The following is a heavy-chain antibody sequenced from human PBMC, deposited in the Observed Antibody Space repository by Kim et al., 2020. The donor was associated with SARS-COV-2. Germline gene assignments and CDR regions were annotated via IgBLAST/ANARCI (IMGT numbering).Heavy chain of an antibody. D-gene: IGHD6-6*01. CDR1: GGSISSSTYY. CDR3: ARHRFLAAHFGY. Sequence: SETLSLTCTVSGGSISSSTYYWGWLRQPPGQGLEWIGSIYYSGSTYYNPSLKSRVTISVDTSKSQFSLKLSTVTAADTAVYYCARHRFLAAHFGYWGQGTLITVSS. CDR2: IYYSGST. J-gene: IGHJ4*02. V-gene: IGHV4-39*01.